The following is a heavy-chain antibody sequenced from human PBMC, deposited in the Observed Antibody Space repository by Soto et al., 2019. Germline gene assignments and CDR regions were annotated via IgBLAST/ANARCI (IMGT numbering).Heavy chain of an antibody. J-gene: IGHJ4*02. CDR2: ISSSGYTI. V-gene: IGHV3-48*03. CDR3: ARGQYSSGGGYFDY. Sequence: PGGSLRLSCAASGFTFSSYEMNWVRQAPGKGLEWVSYISSSGYTIYYADSVKGRFTISRDNAKNSLYLQMNSLRAEDTAVYYWARGQYSSGGGYFDYWGQGTLVTVSS. CDR1: GFTFSSYE. D-gene: IGHD6-19*01.